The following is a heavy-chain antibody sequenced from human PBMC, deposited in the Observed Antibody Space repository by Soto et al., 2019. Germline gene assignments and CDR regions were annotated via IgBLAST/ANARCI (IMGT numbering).Heavy chain of an antibody. CDR1: GGSVSSGSYY. CDR2: IYYSGST. CDR3: ARDKAHDYGDYNPFDF. J-gene: IGHJ4*02. D-gene: IGHD4-17*01. Sequence: SETLSLTCTVSGGSVSSGSYYWSWIRQPPGKGLEWIGYIYYSGSTNYNPSLKSRVSISVDTSKNQFSLKVSSVTAADTALYYCARDKAHDYGDYNPFDFWGQGTLVTVSS. V-gene: IGHV4-61*01.